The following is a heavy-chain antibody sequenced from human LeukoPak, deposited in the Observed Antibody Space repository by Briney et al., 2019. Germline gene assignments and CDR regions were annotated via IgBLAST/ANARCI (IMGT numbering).Heavy chain of an antibody. J-gene: IGHJ5*02. Sequence: ASVKVSCKASGYTFTSYYMHWVRQAPGQGLEWMGIINPSGGSTSYAQKFQGRVTMTRDMSTSTVYMELGSLRSEDTAVYYCARAELLRSCGFDPWGQGTLVTVSS. V-gene: IGHV1-46*01. D-gene: IGHD3-10*02. CDR3: ARAELLRSCGFDP. CDR1: GYTFTSYY. CDR2: INPSGGST.